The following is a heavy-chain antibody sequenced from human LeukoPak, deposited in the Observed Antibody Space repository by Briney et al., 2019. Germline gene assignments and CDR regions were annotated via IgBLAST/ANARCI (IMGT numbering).Heavy chain of an antibody. Sequence: GGSLRLSCAASGFTFSSYSMNWVRQAPGKGLEWVSSISSSSSYIYYADSVEGRFTISRDNAKNSLYLQMNSLRAEDTAVYYCARVAYGSGSYALVDYWGQGTLVTVSS. CDR1: GFTFSSYS. V-gene: IGHV3-21*01. CDR2: ISSSSSYI. CDR3: ARVAYGSGSYALVDY. D-gene: IGHD3-10*01. J-gene: IGHJ4*02.